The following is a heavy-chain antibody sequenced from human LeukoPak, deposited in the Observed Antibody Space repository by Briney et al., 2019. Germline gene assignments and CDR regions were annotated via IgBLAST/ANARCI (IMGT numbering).Heavy chain of an antibody. V-gene: IGHV4-59*01. CDR3: ARWGSMIL. D-gene: IGHD3-22*01. CDR2: IYYSGST. CDR1: GGSISSYY. Sequence: SETLSLTCTVSGGSISSYYWSWIRQPPGKGLEWIGYIYYSGSTNYNPSLKSRVTISVDTSKNQFSLKLSSVTAAVTAVYYCARWGSMILWGQGTLVTVSS. J-gene: IGHJ4*02.